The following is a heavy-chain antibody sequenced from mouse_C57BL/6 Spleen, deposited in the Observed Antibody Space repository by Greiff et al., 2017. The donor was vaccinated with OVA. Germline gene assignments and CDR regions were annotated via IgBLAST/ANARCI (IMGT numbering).Heavy chain of an antibody. CDR1: GYTFTSYR. V-gene: IGHV1-52*01. D-gene: IGHD2-4*01. J-gene: IGHJ3*01. Sequence: VQLQQPGAELVRPGSSVKLSCKASGYTFTSYRMHWVKQRPIQGLEWIGNIDPSDSETHYNQKFKDKATLTVDKSSSTAYMQLSSLTSEDSAVYYCARDIDYDGWVAYWGQGTLVTVSA. CDR3: ARDIDYDGWVAY. CDR2: IDPSDSET.